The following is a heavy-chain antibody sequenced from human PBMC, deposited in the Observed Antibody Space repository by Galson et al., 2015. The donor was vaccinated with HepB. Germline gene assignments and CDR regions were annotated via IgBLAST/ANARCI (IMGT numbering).Heavy chain of an antibody. D-gene: IGHD3-3*02. CDR2: IYPGDSDT. J-gene: IGHJ4*02. CDR3: ARLKLGTATYIFSPFDY. Sequence: QSGAEVKRPGESLKISCEASGYTFTSYWIAWVRQMPGKGLEWMGMIYPGDSDTRYSPSFQGHVTISADKSFSTAHMQWSSLKASDNAMYYCARLKLGTATYIFSPFDYWGRGTLVSVSS. V-gene: IGHV5-51*01. CDR1: GYTFTSYW.